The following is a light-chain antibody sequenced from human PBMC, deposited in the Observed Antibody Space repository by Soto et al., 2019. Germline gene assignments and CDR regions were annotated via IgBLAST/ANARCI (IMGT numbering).Light chain of an antibody. V-gene: IGKV3-11*01. Sequence: EIVLTQSPATLSLSPGERATLSCRASQSVSSYLAWYQQKPGQAPRLLIYDASNRATGIPARFRGSGSGTDFTLTISSLEPEDFAVYYCQQRSNWPPGRTFGQGTKVEIK. CDR1: QSVSSY. CDR3: QQRSNWPPGRT. J-gene: IGKJ1*01. CDR2: DAS.